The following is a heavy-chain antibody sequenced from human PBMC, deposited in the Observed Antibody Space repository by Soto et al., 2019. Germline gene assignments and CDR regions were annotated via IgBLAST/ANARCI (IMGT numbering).Heavy chain of an antibody. J-gene: IGHJ3*02. V-gene: IGHV4-38-2*01. CDR1: GYSISTGNY. CDR3: ARLRWYIGFDI. Sequence: SETLSLTCAVSGYSISTGNYWGWIRQPPGKGLEWIGSFYHGGSSYHNPSLKNRVTISVDTSKNQFSLKLTSVTAADTAVYYCARLRWYIGFDIWGQGTMVTVSS. D-gene: IGHD4-17*01. CDR2: FYHGGSS.